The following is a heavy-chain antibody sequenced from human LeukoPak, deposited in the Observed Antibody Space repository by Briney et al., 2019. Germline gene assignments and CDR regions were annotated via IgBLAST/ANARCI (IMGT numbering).Heavy chain of an antibody. D-gene: IGHD6-13*01. CDR2: IDYSSNYI. J-gene: IGHJ1*01. CDR1: GFSFSSYS. Sequence: PGGSLRLSCAASGFSFSSYSMNWVRQAPGKGLEWVSSIDYSSNYIYTADSVKGRFTTSRDNAKNSLDLQMNSLKAEDTAVYYCATPAAGPGAEYSQYWDQGTLVIVSS. V-gene: IGHV3-21*01. CDR3: ATPAAGPGAEYSQY.